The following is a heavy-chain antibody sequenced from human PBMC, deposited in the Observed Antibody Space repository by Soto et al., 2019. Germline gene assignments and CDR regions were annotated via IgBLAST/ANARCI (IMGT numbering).Heavy chain of an antibody. J-gene: IGHJ4*02. CDR1: GFTFSSYG. V-gene: IGHV3-30*03. CDR2: ISYDGSNK. D-gene: IGHD3-3*01. CDR3: ARDTLGGAYDFCH. Sequence: PGGSLRLSCAASGFTFSSYGMHWVRQAPGKGLEWVAVISYDGSNKYYADSVKGRFTISRDNSKNTLYLEMNSLRAEDTAVYYCARDTLGGAYDFCHGGQGTQVTVSS.